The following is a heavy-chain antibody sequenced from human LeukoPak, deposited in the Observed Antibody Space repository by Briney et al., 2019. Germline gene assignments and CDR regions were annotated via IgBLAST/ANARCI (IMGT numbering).Heavy chain of an antibody. D-gene: IGHD6-19*01. CDR2: IWHDGSNK. V-gene: IGHV3-33*06. CDR1: GFTFSSYV. CDR3: AKNSGGQWLVHHYFDY. Sequence: PGGSLRLSCAASGFTFSSYVMHWVRQAPGKGLEWVAVIWHDGSNKYYADSVKGRFTLSGDNSKNTLYLQMNSLRAEDTAVYYCAKNSGGQWLVHHYFDYWGQGTLVTVSS. J-gene: IGHJ4*02.